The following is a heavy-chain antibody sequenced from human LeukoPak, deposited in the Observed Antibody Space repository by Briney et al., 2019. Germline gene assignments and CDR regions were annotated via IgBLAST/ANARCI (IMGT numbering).Heavy chain of an antibody. CDR3: AREIAARRSSWFDP. D-gene: IGHD6-6*01. CDR1: GGSISSYY. V-gene: IGHV4-59*01. J-gene: IGHJ5*02. CDR2: TYYSGST. Sequence: SETLSLTCAVSGGSISSYYWSWIRQPPGKGLEWIGYTYYSGSTNYNPSLKSRVTISVDTSKNQFSLKLSSVTAADTAVYYCAREIAARRSSWFDPWGQGTLVTVSS.